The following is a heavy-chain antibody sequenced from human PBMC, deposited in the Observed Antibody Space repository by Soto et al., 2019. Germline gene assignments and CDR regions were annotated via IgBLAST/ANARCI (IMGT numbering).Heavy chain of an antibody. CDR2: MSIGGEKT. CDR1: GFSFSGYS. D-gene: IGHD1-1*01. CDR3: ARWNGYGDL. J-gene: IGHJ4*02. V-gene: IGHV3-23*01. Sequence: EVQVFESGGGLVQPGGFLRLSCAASGFSFSGYSMAWVRQTPEKGLEWVSGMSIGGEKTFYIDSVKGRFIVSRDSSRDTVYFQMNRLRVEDTAVYYCARWNGYGDLWGQGTLVTVSS.